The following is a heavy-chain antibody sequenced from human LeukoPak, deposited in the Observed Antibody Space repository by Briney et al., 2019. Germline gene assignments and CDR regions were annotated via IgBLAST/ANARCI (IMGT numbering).Heavy chain of an antibody. Sequence: GRSLRLSCAASGFTFYDYAMHWVRQAPGKGLEWVSGISWNSGSIGYADSVKGRFTISRDNAKNSLYLQMNSLRAEDTALYYCAKRARCGGDCYYFDYWGQGTLVTVSS. V-gene: IGHV3-9*01. J-gene: IGHJ4*02. CDR2: ISWNSGSI. CDR3: AKRARCGGDCYYFDY. D-gene: IGHD2-21*02. CDR1: GFTFYDYA.